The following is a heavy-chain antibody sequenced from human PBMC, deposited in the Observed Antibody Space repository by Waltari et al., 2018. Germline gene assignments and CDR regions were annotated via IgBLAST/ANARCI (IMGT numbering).Heavy chain of an antibody. CDR1: GLIFSRFD. D-gene: IGHD3-3*02. Sequence: VQLVESGGGVVQPGGSLRGGCKGYGLIFSRFDMHWVRQAPGMGLEWVSVIRFDGSQKYYSESLKGRFTVSRDNSRDTLYLHMKNLESDDTATYFCAGDISVSSPSLWGRGTLVTVSS. J-gene: IGHJ1*01. CDR3: AGDISVSSPSL. V-gene: IGHV3-30*02. CDR2: IRFDGSQK.